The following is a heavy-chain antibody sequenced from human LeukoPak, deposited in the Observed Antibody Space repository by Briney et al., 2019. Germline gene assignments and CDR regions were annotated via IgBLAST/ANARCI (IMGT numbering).Heavy chain of an antibody. V-gene: IGHV3-33*01. Sequence: TGGSLRLSCAASGFTFSSYGMHWVRQAPGKGLEWVAVIWYDGSNKYYADSVKGRFTISRDNSKNTLYLQMNSLRAEDTAVYYCARDSSTRGYFDYWRQGTLVTVSS. CDR2: IWYDGSNK. CDR1: GFTFSSYG. CDR3: ARDSSTRGYFDY. D-gene: IGHD6-13*01. J-gene: IGHJ4*02.